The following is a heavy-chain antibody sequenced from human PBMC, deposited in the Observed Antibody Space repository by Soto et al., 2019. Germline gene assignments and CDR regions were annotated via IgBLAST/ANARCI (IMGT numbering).Heavy chain of an antibody. V-gene: IGHV1-18*01. CDR2: ISAYNGNT. Sequence: QVQLVQSGAEVKKPGASVKVSCKASGYTFTSYGISWVRQAPGQGLEWMGWISAYNGNTNYAQKLQGRVTMTTDTSKSTAYMELRSLRSDETAVYYCARDRYSSSWYGYYYYGMDVWGQGTTVTVSS. CDR1: GYTFTSYG. D-gene: IGHD6-13*01. J-gene: IGHJ6*02. CDR3: ARDRYSSSWYGYYYYGMDV.